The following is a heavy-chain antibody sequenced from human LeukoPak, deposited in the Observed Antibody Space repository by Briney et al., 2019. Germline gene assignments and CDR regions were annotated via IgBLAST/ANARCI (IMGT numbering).Heavy chain of an antibody. D-gene: IGHD2-15*01. CDR1: GTSISGYY. CDR2: IYYSGST. J-gene: IGHJ4*02. V-gene: IGHV4-59*12. Sequence: SETLSLTCAVSGTSISGYYWSWIRQPPGKGLEWIGYIYYSGSTYYSPSLKSRVTISVDTSKKQFSLKLSSVTAADTAVYYCARVGVAAKSSRYFDYWGQGTLVTVSS. CDR3: ARVGVAAKSSRYFDY.